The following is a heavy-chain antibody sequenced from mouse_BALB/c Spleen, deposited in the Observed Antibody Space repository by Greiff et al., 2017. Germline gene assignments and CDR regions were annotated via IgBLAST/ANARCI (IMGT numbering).Heavy chain of an antibody. CDR1: GYTFTSYW. J-gene: IGHJ4*01. V-gene: IGHV1-69*02. CDR3: TRFTLDAMDY. Sequence: VQLQQPGAELVRPGASVKLSCKASGYTFTSYWINWVKQRPGQGLEWIGNIYPSDSYTNYNQKFKDKATLTVDKSSSTAYMQLSSPTSEDSAVYYCTRFTLDAMDYWGQGTSVTVSS. CDR2: IYPSDSYT.